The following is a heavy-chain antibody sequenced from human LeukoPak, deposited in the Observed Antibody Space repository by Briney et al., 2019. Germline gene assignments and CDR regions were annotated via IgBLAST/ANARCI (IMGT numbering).Heavy chain of an antibody. CDR2: IKENGSEK. D-gene: IGHD6-13*01. CDR1: GFTFSDYW. Sequence: GGSLRLSCAASGFTFSDYWMSWVRQAPGKGLEWVANIKENGSEKYYVDSVKGRFTISRDNARNSLYLQMNSLRAEDTAVYYCARGRQLGYWGQGTLVTVSS. J-gene: IGHJ4*02. V-gene: IGHV3-7*04. CDR3: ARGRQLGY.